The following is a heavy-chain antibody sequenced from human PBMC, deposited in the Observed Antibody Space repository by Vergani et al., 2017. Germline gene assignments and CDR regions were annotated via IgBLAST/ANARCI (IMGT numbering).Heavy chain of an antibody. CDR1: GYTFITYA. J-gene: IGHJ4*02. D-gene: IGHD3-10*01. CDR3: ARDRTGTRSYYYGSGVHGY. Sequence: QVQLVQSGAEVKKPGASVKVSCKASGYTFITYAMHWVRQAPGQRLQWMGWINAGSGNTKYSQKFQGRVTITRDTSASTAYMELRSLRSDDTAVYYCARDRTGTRSYYYGSGVHGYWGQGTLVTVSS. V-gene: IGHV1-3*01. CDR2: INAGSGNT.